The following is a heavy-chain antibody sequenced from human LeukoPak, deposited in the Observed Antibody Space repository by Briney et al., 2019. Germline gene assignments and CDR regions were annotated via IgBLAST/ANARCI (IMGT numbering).Heavy chain of an antibody. CDR2: IRYDGSNK. CDR1: GFTFSSYG. V-gene: IGHV3-30*02. Sequence: GGSLRLSCAASGFTFSSYGMHWVRQAPGKGLEWVAFIRYDGSNKYYADSVKGRFTISRDNSKNTLYLQMNSLRAEDTAVYYCASRSALVDTTTYWGQGTLVTVSS. CDR3: ASRSALVDTTTY. D-gene: IGHD5-12*01. J-gene: IGHJ4*02.